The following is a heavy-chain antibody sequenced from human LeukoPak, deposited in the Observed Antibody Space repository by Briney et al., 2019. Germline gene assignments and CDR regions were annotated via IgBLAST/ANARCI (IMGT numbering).Heavy chain of an antibody. CDR1: GGSISSGDYY. CDR3: ARETHIAVAGTFYYYGMDV. J-gene: IGHJ6*02. Sequence: SQTLFLTCTVSGGSISSGDYYWSWIRQPPGKGLEWIGYIYYSGSTYYNPSLKSRVTISVDTSKNQFSLKLSSVTAADTAVYYCARETHIAVAGTFYYYGMDVWGQGTTVTVSS. CDR2: IYYSGST. V-gene: IGHV4-30-4*01. D-gene: IGHD6-19*01.